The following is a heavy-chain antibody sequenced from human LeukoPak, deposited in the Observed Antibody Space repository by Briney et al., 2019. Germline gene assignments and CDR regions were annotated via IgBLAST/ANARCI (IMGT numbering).Heavy chain of an antibody. CDR2: IKGDGIST. Sequence: GGSLRLSCAASGFDFSSNWMHWVRHAPGQGLVWVSRIKGDGISTNYADSVKGRFTIYRDTAKNTLYLQMNSLRAEDTGVYYGAKEHYWSIDYWGRGTLVTVSS. J-gene: IGHJ4*02. CDR1: GFDFSSNW. CDR3: AKEHYWSIDY. V-gene: IGHV3-74*01. D-gene: IGHD3-3*01.